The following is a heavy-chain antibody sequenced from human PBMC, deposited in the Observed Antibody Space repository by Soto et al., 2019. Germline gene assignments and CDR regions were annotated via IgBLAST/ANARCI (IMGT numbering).Heavy chain of an antibody. CDR3: ARDVTMVRGAFFDY. V-gene: IGHV4-31*03. J-gene: IGHJ4*02. D-gene: IGHD3-10*01. Sequence: SETLSLTCTVSGGSISSGGYYWSWIRQHPGKGLEWIGYIYYSGSTYYNPSLKSRVTISVDTSKNQFSLKLSSVTAADTAVYYCARDVTMVRGAFFDYWGQGTLVTVSS. CDR2: IYYSGST. CDR1: GGSISSGGYY.